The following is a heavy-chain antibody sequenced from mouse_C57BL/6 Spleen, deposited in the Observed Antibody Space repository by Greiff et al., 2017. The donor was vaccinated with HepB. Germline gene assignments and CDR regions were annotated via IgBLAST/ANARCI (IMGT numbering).Heavy chain of an antibody. CDR1: GYTFTSYT. CDR2: INPSSGYT. CDR3: ARPYGNYDAMDY. V-gene: IGHV1-4*01. J-gene: IGHJ4*01. Sequence: QVQLQQSGAELARPVASVKMSCKASGYTFTSYTMHWVKQRPGQGLEWIGYINPSSGYTKYNQKFKDKATLTADKSSSTAYMQLSSLTSEDSAVYYCARPYGNYDAMDYWGQGTSVTVSS. D-gene: IGHD2-1*01.